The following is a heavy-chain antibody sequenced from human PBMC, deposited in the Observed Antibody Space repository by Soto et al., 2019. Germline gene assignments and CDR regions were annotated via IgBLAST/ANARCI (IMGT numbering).Heavy chain of an antibody. J-gene: IGHJ6*02. D-gene: IGHD2-2*01. CDR3: MRVNYYCSSIHCYTPQGSFYYGLDV. CDR1: GDSFSRYG. Sequence: SVKVSCKASGDSFSRYGISWVRQAPGQGLEWMGGIIPMFGTPKYAQKFRGRATINADESTSTAYMDLSILSSDDTAIYYCMRVNYYCSSIHCYTPQGSFYYGLDVWGQGTTVTVSS. V-gene: IGHV1-69*13. CDR2: IIPMFGTP.